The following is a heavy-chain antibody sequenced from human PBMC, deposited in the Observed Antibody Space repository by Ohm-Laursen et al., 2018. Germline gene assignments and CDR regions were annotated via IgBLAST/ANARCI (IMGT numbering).Heavy chain of an antibody. CDR2: IYTNGNT. D-gene: IGHD4-17*01. CDR3: ARAPTTVTTKYFDL. J-gene: IGHJ2*01. CDR1: GGSISDYY. V-gene: IGHV4-4*07. Sequence: SETLSLTCTVSGGSISDYYWTWIRQPAGKGLEWIGRIYTNGNTYYNPSLKSRVTMSVDTSKNQFSLKLSSVTAADTAVYYCARAPTTVTTKYFDLWGRGTLVTVSS.